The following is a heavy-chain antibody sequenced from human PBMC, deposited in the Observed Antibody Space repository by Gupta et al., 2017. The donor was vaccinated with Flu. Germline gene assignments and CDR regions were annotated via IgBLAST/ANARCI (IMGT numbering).Heavy chain of an antibody. Sequence: QVQLQQWGAGLLKPSETLSLTCAVYGGSFSGYYWSWIRQPPGKGLEWIGEIHHSGSTNYNPSLKSRVTISVDTSNSQLSLKLRAVTAADTGVYVCARGSLEDWRGGDDYYGMDVWGQGTTVTVSS. CDR2: IHHSGST. J-gene: IGHJ6*02. CDR1: GGSFSGYY. CDR3: ARGSLEDWRGGDDYYGMDV. V-gene: IGHV4-34*01. D-gene: IGHD3/OR15-3a*01.